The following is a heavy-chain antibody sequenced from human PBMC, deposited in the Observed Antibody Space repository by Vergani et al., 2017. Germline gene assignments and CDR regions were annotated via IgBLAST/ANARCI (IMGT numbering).Heavy chain of an antibody. V-gene: IGHV4-59*01. Sequence: QVQLQESGPGLVKPSETLSLTCTVSGGSISSYYWSWIRQPPGTGLEWIGYIYYSGSTNYNPSLKSRVTISVDTSKNQFSLKLSSVTAADTAVYYCARSVVVPAAIXESGVGQQLDYYYYYMDVWGKGTTVTVSS. CDR1: GGSISSYY. J-gene: IGHJ6*03. CDR2: IYYSGST. D-gene: IGHD2-2*02. CDR3: ARSVVVPAAIXESGVGQQLDYYYYYMDV.